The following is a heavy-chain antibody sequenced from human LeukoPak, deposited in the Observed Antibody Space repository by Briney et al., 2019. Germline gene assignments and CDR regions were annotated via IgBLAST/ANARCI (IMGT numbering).Heavy chain of an antibody. CDR2: ISGRADST. CDR3: AKLTVATFRSLFDS. D-gene: IGHD5-12*01. V-gene: IGHV3-23*01. Sequence: GQSLRLSCVASGFIFSSYAMTWGRQTPGKGLEWVSGISGRADSTYYADSVKGRFTISRDNSKNTLYLQMNSLRADDTAVYYCAKLTVATFRSLFDSWGQGTLVAVSS. CDR1: GFIFSSYA. J-gene: IGHJ4*02.